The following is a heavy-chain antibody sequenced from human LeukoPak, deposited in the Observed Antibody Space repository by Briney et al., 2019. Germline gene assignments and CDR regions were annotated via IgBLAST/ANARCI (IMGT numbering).Heavy chain of an antibody. CDR2: ISYDGSRE. D-gene: IGHD2-21*02. V-gene: IGHV3-30-3*01. CDR3: ARRGYCGGDCYYFDY. J-gene: IGHJ4*02. Sequence: GGSLRLSCAASGFTFTNYAMHWVRQAPGKGLEWVALISYDGSREYYADSVKGRFTISRDGSKNTVCLQMKSLRAEDTAVYYCARRGYCGGDCYYFDYWGQGTLVTVSS. CDR1: GFTFTNYA.